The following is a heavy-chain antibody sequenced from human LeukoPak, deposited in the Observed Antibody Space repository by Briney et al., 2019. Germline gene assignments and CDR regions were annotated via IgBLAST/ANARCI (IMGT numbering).Heavy chain of an antibody. CDR1: GGSISSYY. Sequence: SETLSLTCTVSGGSISSYYWSWIRQTPGKGLEWIGYIYYTGSTNYNPSLKSRVTISVDTSKNQFSLKLSSVTAADTAVYYCARDTGYCSGGSCYHNYFDFWGQGALVTVSS. D-gene: IGHD2-15*01. J-gene: IGHJ4*02. V-gene: IGHV4-59*01. CDR3: ARDTGYCSGGSCYHNYFDF. CDR2: IYYTGST.